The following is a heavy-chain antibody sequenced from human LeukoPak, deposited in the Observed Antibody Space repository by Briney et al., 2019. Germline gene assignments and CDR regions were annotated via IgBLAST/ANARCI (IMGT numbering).Heavy chain of an antibody. CDR3: ARVYIVVVPAGFDP. V-gene: IGHV4-59*01. CDR2: IYYSGST. Sequence: SETLSLACTVSGGSISSYYWSWIRQPPGKGLEWIGYIYYSGSTNYNPSLKSRVTISVDTSKNQFSLKLSSVTAADTAVYYCARVYIVVVPAGFDPWGQGTLVTVSS. CDR1: GGSISSYY. J-gene: IGHJ5*02. D-gene: IGHD2-2*01.